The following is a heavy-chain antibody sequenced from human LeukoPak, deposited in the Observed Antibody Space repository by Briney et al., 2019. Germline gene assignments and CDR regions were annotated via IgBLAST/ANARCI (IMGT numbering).Heavy chain of an antibody. D-gene: IGHD3-9*01. J-gene: IGHJ4*02. Sequence: SEALSLTCAVYGGSFNGYYWTWIRQPPGKGLEWIGEINHSGSTNYNPSLESRVTMSVDTSKNQSSLKVTSVTAADTAVYYCARREDILTGHYSPHFDHWGQGTWSPSPQ. CDR2: INHSGST. V-gene: IGHV4-34*01. CDR3: ARREDILTGHYSPHFDH. CDR1: GGSFNGYY.